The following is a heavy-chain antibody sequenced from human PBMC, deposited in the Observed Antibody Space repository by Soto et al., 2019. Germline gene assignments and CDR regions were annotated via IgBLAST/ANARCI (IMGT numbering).Heavy chain of an antibody. V-gene: IGHV4-31*03. CDR1: GGSISSGGYY. CDR2: IYYSGST. J-gene: IGHJ5*02. CDR3: ARTSYCGGDCYSWSNWFDP. Sequence: PSETLSLTCTVSGGSISSGGYYWSWIRQHPGKGLEWIGYIYYSGSTYYNPSLKSRVTISVDTSKNQFSLKLSSVTAADTAVYYCARTSYCGGDCYSWSNWFDPWGQGTLVTVSS. D-gene: IGHD2-21*02.